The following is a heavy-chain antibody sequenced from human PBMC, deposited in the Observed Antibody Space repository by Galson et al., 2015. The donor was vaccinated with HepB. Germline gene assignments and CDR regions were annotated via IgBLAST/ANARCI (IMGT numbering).Heavy chain of an antibody. D-gene: IGHD3-22*01. CDR2: IKQDGSEK. Sequence: SLRLSCASSGFSFSNYGIHWVRQAPGKGLEWVANIKQDGSEKYYVDSVKGRFTISRDNAKNSLYLQMNSLRAEDTAVYYCAAHDSSGYYYYYYYMDVWGKGTTVTVSS. V-gene: IGHV3-7*01. J-gene: IGHJ6*03. CDR1: GFSFSNYG. CDR3: AAHDSSGYYYYYYYMDV.